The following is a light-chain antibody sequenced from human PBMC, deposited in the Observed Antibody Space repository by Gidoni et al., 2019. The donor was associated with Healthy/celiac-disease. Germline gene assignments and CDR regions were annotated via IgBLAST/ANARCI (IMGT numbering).Light chain of an antibody. CDR3: QQYYSTPQT. CDR1: QSVLYSSNNKNY. V-gene: IGKV4-1*01. J-gene: IGKJ1*01. Sequence: DNVITQSPDSPAVSLGARATINCKSSQSVLYSSNNKNYLAWYQQKPGKPPKLLIYWASTRESGVPDRFSGSGSGTDFTLTISSLQAEDVAVYYCQQYYSTPQTFXQXTKVEIK. CDR2: WAS.